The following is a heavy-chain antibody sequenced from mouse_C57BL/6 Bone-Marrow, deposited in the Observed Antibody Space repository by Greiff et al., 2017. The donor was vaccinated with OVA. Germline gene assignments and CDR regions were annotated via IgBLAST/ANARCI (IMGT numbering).Heavy chain of an antibody. CDR3: TRRAYGRSYDAIDY. Sequence: VQLQESGAELVRPGASVTLSCEASGYTFTDYEMPWVKQTPVHGLEWIGAIDTETGGTAYNQKFKGKAIMSGDKSSNTAYMELRSLTSEDSAVYYGTRRAYGRSYDAIDYWCQGTSVTLSS. CDR1: GYTFTDYE. J-gene: IGHJ4*01. V-gene: IGHV1-15*01. CDR2: IDTETGGT. D-gene: IGHD1-1*01.